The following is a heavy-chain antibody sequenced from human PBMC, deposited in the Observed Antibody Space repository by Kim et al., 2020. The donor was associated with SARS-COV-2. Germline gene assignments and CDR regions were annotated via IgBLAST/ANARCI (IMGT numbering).Heavy chain of an antibody. CDR3: ATARPFWSARYCSGGSCPGGLFDY. CDR2: FDPEDGET. D-gene: IGHD2-15*01. CDR1: GYTLTELS. J-gene: IGHJ4*02. V-gene: IGHV1-24*01. Sequence: ASVKVSCKVSGYTLTELSMHWVRQAPGKGLEWMGGFDPEDGETIYAQKFQGRVTMTEDTSTDTAYMELSSLRSEDTAVYYCATARPFWSARYCSGGSCPGGLFDYWGQGTLVTVSS.